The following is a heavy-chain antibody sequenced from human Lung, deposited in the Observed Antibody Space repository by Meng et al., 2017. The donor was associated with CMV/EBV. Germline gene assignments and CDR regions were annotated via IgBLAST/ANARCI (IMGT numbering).Heavy chain of an antibody. J-gene: IGHJ5*02. CDR3: ARGTGYCSSTSCYPFDP. Sequence: SVSSASYYWSWIRQLPGKGLEWIAYVYYGGGTNYNPSLKSRVTISVDTSKNQFSLKLSSVTAADTAVYYCARGTGYCSSTSCYPFDPWGQGTLVTVSS. D-gene: IGHD2-2*01. CDR1: SVSSASYY. V-gene: IGHV4-61*01. CDR2: VYYGGGT.